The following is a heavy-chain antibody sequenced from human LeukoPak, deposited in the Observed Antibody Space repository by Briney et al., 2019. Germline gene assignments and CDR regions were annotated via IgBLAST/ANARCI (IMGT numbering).Heavy chain of an antibody. D-gene: IGHD5-24*01. V-gene: IGHV1-8*01. J-gene: IGHJ6*02. CDR1: GYTFTSYD. Sequence: ASVKVSCKASGYTFTSYDINWVRQATGQGLEWMGWMNPNSGNTGYAQKFQGRVTMTRNTSISAAYMELSSLRSEDTAVYYCASLQKLNYYCYYGMDVWGQGTTVTVSS. CDR3: ASLQKLNYYCYYGMDV. CDR2: MNPNSGNT.